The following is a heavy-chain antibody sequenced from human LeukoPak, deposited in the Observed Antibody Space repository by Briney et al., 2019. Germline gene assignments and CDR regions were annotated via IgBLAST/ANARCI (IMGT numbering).Heavy chain of an antibody. CDR3: ARGGSLYDASYSYYLDV. CDR1: GFTFRNYD. CDR2: IDTAGDR. V-gene: IGHV3-13*01. D-gene: IGHD2/OR15-2a*01. J-gene: IGHJ6*03. Sequence: GGSLRLSCAASGFTFRNYDMHWVRQASGQGLEWGSAIDTAGDRSYPVSLKGRFTISRENAKNSLIPQMNNVRAGDAAVYYCARGGSLYDASYSYYLDVWGKGTRVTVSS.